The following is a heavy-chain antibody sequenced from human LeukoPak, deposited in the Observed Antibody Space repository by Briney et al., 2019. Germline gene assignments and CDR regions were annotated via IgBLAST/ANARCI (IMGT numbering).Heavy chain of an antibody. CDR2: IKKDASEK. CDR3: AREYGGSYFFDY. CDR1: GFTFSSYW. Sequence: GGSLRLSCAASGFTFSSYWMSWVRQAPGKGLEWVANIKKDASEKYYVDSVKGRFTISRDNAKNSLYLQMNYLRAEDTAVYYCAREYGGSYFFDYWGQGTLVTVSS. D-gene: IGHD1-26*01. J-gene: IGHJ4*02. V-gene: IGHV3-7*01.